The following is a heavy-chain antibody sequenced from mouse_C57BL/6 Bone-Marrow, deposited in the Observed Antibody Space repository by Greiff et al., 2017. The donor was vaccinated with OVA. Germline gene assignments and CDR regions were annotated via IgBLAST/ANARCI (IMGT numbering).Heavy chain of an antibody. V-gene: IGHV14-4*01. J-gene: IGHJ3*01. CDR2: IDPDNGDT. Sequence: VQLQQSGAELVRPGASVKLSCTASGFNIKDDYMHWVKQRPEQGLEWIGWIDPDNGDTEYASKFQGKATITADTSSNTAYLQLSSLTSEDTAVYYCTPIYDGYGGFAYWGQGTLVTVSA. D-gene: IGHD2-3*01. CDR3: TPIYDGYGGFAY. CDR1: GFNIKDDY.